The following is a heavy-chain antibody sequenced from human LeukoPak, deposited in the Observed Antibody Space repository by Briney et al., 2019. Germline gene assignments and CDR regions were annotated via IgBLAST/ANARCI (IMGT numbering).Heavy chain of an antibody. J-gene: IGHJ4*02. CDR2: IYHVGSP. Sequence: SETLSLTCSVSGYSISSTYYWGWIRQTPGKGLEWIGTIYHVGSPYYSPSLKSRVTISVDTSKNQFSLKLSSVTAADTAVYYCARFNIPLGIAPSFDYWGQGTLVTVSS. V-gene: IGHV4-38-2*02. CDR1: GYSISSTYY. D-gene: IGHD6-13*01. CDR3: ARFNIPLGIAPSFDY.